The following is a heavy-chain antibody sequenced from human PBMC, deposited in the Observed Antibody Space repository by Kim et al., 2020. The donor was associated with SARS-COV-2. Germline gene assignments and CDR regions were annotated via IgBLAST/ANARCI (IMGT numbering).Heavy chain of an antibody. CDR2: YSGGST. J-gene: IGHJ4*02. V-gene: IGHV3-53*01. Sequence: YSGGSTDSADSVTGRFTISRDNSKNTVYLQINSLRVEDTAVYYCARDDDFWGQGTLVTVSS. CDR3: ARDDDF.